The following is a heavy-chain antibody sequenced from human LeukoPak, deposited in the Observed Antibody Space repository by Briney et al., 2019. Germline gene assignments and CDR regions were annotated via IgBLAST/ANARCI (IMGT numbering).Heavy chain of an antibody. V-gene: IGHV1-18*01. Sequence: ASVKVSCKASGYTFTSYGISWVRQAPGQGLEWMGWISAYNGNTNYAQKLQGRVTMTTDTSTSTAYMELRSLRSDDTAVYYCARVAVAGPYYYYYYGMDVWGQGTTVTVSS. CDR3: ARVAVAGPYYYYYYGMDV. CDR1: GYTFTSYG. D-gene: IGHD6-19*01. J-gene: IGHJ6*02. CDR2: ISAYNGNT.